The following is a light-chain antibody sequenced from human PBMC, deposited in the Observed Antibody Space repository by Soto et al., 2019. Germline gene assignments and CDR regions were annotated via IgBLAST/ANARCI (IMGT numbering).Light chain of an antibody. CDR1: SSDVGGYNY. Sequence: QSALTQPASVSGSPGQSITISCTGTSSDVGGYNYVSWYQQHPGKAPKLMIYDVRNRPSGVSNRCSGSKSGNTASLTIAGRQAEDEADYYCSSYTSSSTLVFGGGTKLTVL. CDR3: SSYTSSSTLV. J-gene: IGLJ2*01. CDR2: DVR. V-gene: IGLV2-14*01.